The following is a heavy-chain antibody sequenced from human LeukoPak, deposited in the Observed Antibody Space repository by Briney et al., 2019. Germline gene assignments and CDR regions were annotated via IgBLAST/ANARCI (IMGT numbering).Heavy chain of an antibody. D-gene: IGHD6-19*01. CDR2: IYYSGSN. J-gene: IGHJ5*02. CDR1: GGSIRSGGYY. V-gene: IGHV4-31*03. CDR3: ARECNRAVAGLGWFDP. Sequence: PSETLSLTCTVSGGSIRSGGYYWSWIRQHPGKGLEWIGYIYYSGSNYYNPSLKSRVSMSVDTSKNQFSLKLSSVTAADTAIYYCARECNRAVAGLGWFDPWGQGTLVTVFS.